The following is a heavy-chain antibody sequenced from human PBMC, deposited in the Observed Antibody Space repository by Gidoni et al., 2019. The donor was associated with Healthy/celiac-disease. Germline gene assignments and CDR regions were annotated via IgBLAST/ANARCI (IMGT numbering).Heavy chain of an antibody. J-gene: IGHJ6*02. Sequence: EVQLVESGGGLVKPGGSLRLSCAASGLTFSSYSMNWVRQAPGKGLEWVSSISSSSSYIYYADSVKGRFTISRDNAKNSLYLQMNSLRAEDTAVYYCARLGYSSSWYLGVFGMDVWGQGTTVTVSS. D-gene: IGHD6-13*01. V-gene: IGHV3-21*01. CDR2: ISSSSSYI. CDR1: GLTFSSYS. CDR3: ARLGYSSSWYLGVFGMDV.